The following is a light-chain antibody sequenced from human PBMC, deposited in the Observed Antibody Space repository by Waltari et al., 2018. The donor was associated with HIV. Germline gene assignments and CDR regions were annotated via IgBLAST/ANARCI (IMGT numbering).Light chain of an antibody. CDR1: APHIGTHS. V-gene: IGLV1-47*01. Sequence: HSVVTQPPSASGTTGQRVPIPWSGSAPHIGTHSVTLYQHFPGTAPKLLIFMNAQRPSGVPGRFSGSQSGTSASLAISGLQYDDEADYYCAVWDDSLGGAVFGGGTKLTVL. J-gene: IGLJ2*01. CDR2: MNA. CDR3: AVWDDSLGGAV.